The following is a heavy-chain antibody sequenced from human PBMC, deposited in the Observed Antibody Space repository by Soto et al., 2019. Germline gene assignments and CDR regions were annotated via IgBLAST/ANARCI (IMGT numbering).Heavy chain of an antibody. CDR2: IYYSGST. V-gene: IGHV4-59*01. Sequence: QVQLQESGPGLVKPSETLSLTCTVSGGSINNYYWSWIRQPPGKGLEWIGYIYYSGSTNYTPSLKSRVTISVDTSKNQFSLKLSSVTAADTAVYYCARRYGSVFDYWGQGTLVTVSS. CDR1: GGSINNYY. CDR3: ARRYGSVFDY. D-gene: IGHD6-19*01. J-gene: IGHJ4*02.